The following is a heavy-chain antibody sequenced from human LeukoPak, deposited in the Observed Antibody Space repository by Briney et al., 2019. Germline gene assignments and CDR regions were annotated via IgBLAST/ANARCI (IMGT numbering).Heavy chain of an antibody. D-gene: IGHD4-11*01. CDR1: GGSFSGYY. J-gene: IGHJ2*01. CDR3: ARDRTSTVTMDFFDL. Sequence: SETLSLTCAVYGGSFSGYYYSWIRQPPGGGLEWIGEINHSGDTNYNASLESRVTLPVDTSKNQFSLTMSSVTAADTAVYYCARDRTSTVTMDFFDLWGRGTLVTVSS. CDR2: INHSGDT. V-gene: IGHV4-34*01.